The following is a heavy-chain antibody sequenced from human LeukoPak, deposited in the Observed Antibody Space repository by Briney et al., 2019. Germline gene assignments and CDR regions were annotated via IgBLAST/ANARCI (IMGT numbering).Heavy chain of an antibody. CDR2: ISGSGVTT. D-gene: IGHD6-13*01. V-gene: IGHV3-23*01. Sequence: PGGSLRLSCAASGFTFSTYAMTWVRQGPGKGLEWVSGISGSGVTTYYADSVKGRFTISRDNSKNTLYVQMNSLRDEDTAVYYCARDPAAGYWYFDLWGRGTLVTVSS. CDR3: ARDPAAGYWYFDL. CDR1: GFTFSTYA. J-gene: IGHJ2*01.